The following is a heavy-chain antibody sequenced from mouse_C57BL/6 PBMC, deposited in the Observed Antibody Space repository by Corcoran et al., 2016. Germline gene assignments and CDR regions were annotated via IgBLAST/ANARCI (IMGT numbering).Heavy chain of an antibody. CDR2: INPNNGGT. CDR1: GYTVTDYD. CDR3: ARSSGPAMDY. Sequence: EIQLQQSGPKLVKPGASVKIPCKASGYTVTDYDRNWVKQSHGKSLEWIGDINPNNGGTSYNQKFKGKATLTVDKSSSTAYMELRSLTSEDSAVYYCARSSGPAMDYWGQGTSVTVSS. J-gene: IGHJ4*01. V-gene: IGHV1-26*01. D-gene: IGHD3-1*01.